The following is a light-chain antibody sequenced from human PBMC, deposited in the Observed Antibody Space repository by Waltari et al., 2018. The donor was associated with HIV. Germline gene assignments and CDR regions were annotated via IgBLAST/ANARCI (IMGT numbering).Light chain of an antibody. CDR3: AAWDDSLNGLL. J-gene: IGLJ2*01. CDR1: SSNIGSNA. V-gene: IGLV1-44*01. CDR2: SNN. Sequence: QSVLTQPPSASGTPGQGVTISCSGSSSNIGSNAVNWYRQLPGPAPKVLIYSNNQRPSGVPERFSGSKSGTSASLAISGLQSEDDADYYCAAWDDSLNGLLFGGGTKLTVL.